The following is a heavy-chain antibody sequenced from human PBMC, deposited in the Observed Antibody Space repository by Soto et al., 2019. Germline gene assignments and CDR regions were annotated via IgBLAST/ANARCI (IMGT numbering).Heavy chain of an antibody. CDR3: AKLHVGILTGYCDY. J-gene: IGHJ4*02. V-gene: IGHV3-23*01. D-gene: IGHD3-9*01. CDR2: ISGSGGST. Sequence: PGGSLRLSCAASGFTFSSYAMSWVRQAPGKGLEWVSAISGSGGSTYYADSVKGRFTISRDNSKNTLYLQMNSLRAEDTAVYYCAKLHVGILTGYCDYWGQGTLVTVSS. CDR1: GFTFSSYA.